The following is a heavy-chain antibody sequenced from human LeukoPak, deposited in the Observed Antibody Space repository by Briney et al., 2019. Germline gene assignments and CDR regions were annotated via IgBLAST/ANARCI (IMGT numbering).Heavy chain of an antibody. CDR1: GYTFTSYG. J-gene: IGHJ4*02. CDR2: ISAYNGKT. CDR3: ARGYYYDSSGYYYDYFDY. V-gene: IGHV1-18*01. D-gene: IGHD3-22*01. Sequence: ASVKVSCMASGYTFTSYGISWVRQAPRQGLVWMGCISAYNGKTNYALNLQGRVTMTIDTSTSTAYMELRSLRSDDTAVYYCARGYYYDSSGYYYDYFDYWGQGTLVTVSS.